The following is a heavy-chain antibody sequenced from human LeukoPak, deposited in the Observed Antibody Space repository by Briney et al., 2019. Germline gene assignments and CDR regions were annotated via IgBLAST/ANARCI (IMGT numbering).Heavy chain of an antibody. V-gene: IGHV3-48*01. J-gene: IGHJ6*03. CDR2: ISSSSSTI. Sequence: PGGSLRLSCAASGFTFSSYSMNWVRQAPGKGLEWVSYISSSSSTIYYADSVKGRLTISRDNAKNSLYLQMNSLRAEDTAVYYCARVRAAAGYYMDVWGKGTTVTVSS. CDR1: GFTFSSYS. CDR3: ARVRAAAGYYMDV. D-gene: IGHD6-13*01.